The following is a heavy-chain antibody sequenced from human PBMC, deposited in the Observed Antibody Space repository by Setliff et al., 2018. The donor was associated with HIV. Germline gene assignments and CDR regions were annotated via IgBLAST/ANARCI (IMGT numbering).Heavy chain of an antibody. CDR3: ARDQRLSY. CDR1: GDFFSTDYY. CDR2: INPSGST. V-gene: IGHV4-38-2*02. Sequence: SETLSLTCTVSGDFFSTDYYWGWIRQPPGKGLEWIGDINPSGSTNYNPSLKSRVTISVDTSKNQFSLKLNSVTAADTAVYYCARDQRLSYWGQGTLVTVSS. J-gene: IGHJ4*02.